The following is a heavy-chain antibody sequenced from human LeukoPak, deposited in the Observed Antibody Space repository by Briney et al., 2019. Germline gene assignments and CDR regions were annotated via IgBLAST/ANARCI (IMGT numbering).Heavy chain of an antibody. CDR1: GYTFTGYY. Sequence: ASVKVSCKASGYTFTGYYMHWVRQAPGQGLEWMGWVNPDSGGTHYAQKFQGRVTMTRDTSISTAYMELSRLRSDDTAVYYCASERVEDHGGVAYWGQGTLVTVSS. CDR2: VNPDSGGT. CDR3: ASERVEDHGGVAY. D-gene: IGHD1-14*01. J-gene: IGHJ4*02. V-gene: IGHV1-2*02.